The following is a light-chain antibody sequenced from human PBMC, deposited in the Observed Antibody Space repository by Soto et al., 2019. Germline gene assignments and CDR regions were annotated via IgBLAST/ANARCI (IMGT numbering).Light chain of an antibody. CDR1: QSVGSN. J-gene: IGKJ5*01. V-gene: IGKV3-15*01. CDR3: QQYNNWPIT. CDR2: GAS. Sequence: EIPMTQYPATLSLSPGARAAPSCRASQSVGSNLAWYQQKPGQAPRLLIYGASTRDTGIPARFSGSGSGTEFTLTISRLQSEDVAVYYCQQYNNWPITFGQGTRVEIK.